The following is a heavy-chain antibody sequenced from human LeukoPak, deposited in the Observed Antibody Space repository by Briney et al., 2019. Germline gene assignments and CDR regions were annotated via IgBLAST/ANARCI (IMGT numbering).Heavy chain of an antibody. CDR2: IYYSGST. J-gene: IGHJ6*03. Sequence: SETLSLTCTVSGASISSGGHYWSWIRQHPGKGLEWIGYIYYSGSTYYNPSLKSRITISLDTSKNHFSLKLSSVTAADTAVYYCASALYYYYMDVWGKGTTVTVSS. CDR3: ASALYYYYMDV. CDR1: GASISSGGHY. V-gene: IGHV4-31*03.